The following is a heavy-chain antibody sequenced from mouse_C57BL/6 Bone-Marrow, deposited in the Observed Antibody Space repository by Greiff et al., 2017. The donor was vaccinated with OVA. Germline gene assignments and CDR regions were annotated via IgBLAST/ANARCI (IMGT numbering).Heavy chain of an antibody. CDR2: INPSSGYT. D-gene: IGHD2-4*01. CDR3: ERSDYDPGCYFDV. Sequence: QVQLQQSGAELAKPGASVKLSCKASGYTFTSYWMHWVKQRPGQGLEWIGYINPSSGYTKYNQKFKDKATLTADKSSSTAYMQLGSLTYEDSAVYYCERSDYDPGCYFDVWGTGPTVTVPS. CDR1: GYTFTSYW. J-gene: IGHJ1*03. V-gene: IGHV1-7*01.